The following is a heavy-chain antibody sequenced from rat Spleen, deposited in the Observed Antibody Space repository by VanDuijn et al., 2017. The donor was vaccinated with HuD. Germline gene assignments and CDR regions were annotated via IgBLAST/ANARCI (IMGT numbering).Heavy chain of an antibody. CDR1: GFTFSDYY. V-gene: IGHV5-29*01. CDR3: TRHWGY. Sequence: EVQLVESDGGLVQPGRSLKLSCAASGFTFSDYYMAWVRQAPTKGLEWVATISSDGISTYYRDSVRGRFTISSDNAKSTLYLQMDSLRSEDTATYYCTRHWGYWGQGVMVTVSS. D-gene: IGHD4-6*01. CDR2: ISSDGIST. J-gene: IGHJ2*01.